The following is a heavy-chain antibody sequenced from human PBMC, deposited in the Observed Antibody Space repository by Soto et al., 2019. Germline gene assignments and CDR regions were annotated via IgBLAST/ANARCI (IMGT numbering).Heavy chain of an antibody. V-gene: IGHV1-69*06. J-gene: IGHJ4*02. D-gene: IGHD3-16*01. Sequence: PGQGLEWMGGIMPIFGTTKYAQKFQGRITITADKSTDTAYMELSSLRSEDTAVYYCAKDSGGAQFRYFDYWGQGTLVTVSS. CDR2: IMPIFGTT. CDR3: AKDSGGAQFRYFDY.